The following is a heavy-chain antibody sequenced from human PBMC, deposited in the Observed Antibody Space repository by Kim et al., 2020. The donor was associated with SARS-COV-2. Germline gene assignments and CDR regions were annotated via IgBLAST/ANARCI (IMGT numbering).Heavy chain of an antibody. J-gene: IGHJ6*02. CDR2: INAGNGNT. Sequence: ASVKVSCKASGYTFTSYAMHWVRQAPGQRLEWMGWINAGNGNTKYSQKFQGRVTITRDTSASTAYMELSSLRSEDTAVYYCARAIAVAPLYPYYYGMDVWGQGTTVTVSS. CDR1: GYTFTSYA. CDR3: ARAIAVAPLYPYYYGMDV. D-gene: IGHD6-19*01. V-gene: IGHV1-3*01.